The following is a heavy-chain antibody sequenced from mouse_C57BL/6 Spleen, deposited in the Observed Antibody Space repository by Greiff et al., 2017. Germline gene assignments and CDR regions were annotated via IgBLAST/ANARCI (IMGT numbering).Heavy chain of an antibody. CDR2: IYPGDGDT. D-gene: IGHD6-1*01. Sequence: VQLVESGPELVTPGASVKISCKASGYAFSSSWMNWVKQRPGKGLEWIGRIYPGDGDTNYNGKFKGKATLTADKASSTAYMQLSSLTSEDSAVYFCARSASDSRGFAYWGQGTLVTVSA. J-gene: IGHJ3*01. V-gene: IGHV1-82*01. CDR1: GYAFSSSW. CDR3: ARSASDSRGFAY.